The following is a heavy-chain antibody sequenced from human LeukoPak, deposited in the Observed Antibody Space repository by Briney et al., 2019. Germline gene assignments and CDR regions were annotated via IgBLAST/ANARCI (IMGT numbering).Heavy chain of an antibody. CDR2: IYYSGST. CDR3: ARHLNRKYCSSTSCYAGANY. V-gene: IGHV4-39*01. D-gene: IGHD2-2*01. Sequence: SETLSLTCTVSGGSISSSSYYWGWIRQPPGKGLEWIGSIYYSGSTYYNPSLKSRVTISADTSKNQFSLKLSSVTAADTAVYYCARHLNRKYCSSTSCYAGANYWGQGTLVTVSS. CDR1: GGSISSSSYY. J-gene: IGHJ4*02.